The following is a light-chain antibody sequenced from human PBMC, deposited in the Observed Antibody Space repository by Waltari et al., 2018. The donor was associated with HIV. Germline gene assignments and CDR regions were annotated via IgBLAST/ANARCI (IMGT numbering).Light chain of an antibody. Sequence: EIVLTQSPGTLSLSPGERATLSCRASQTVSSSYLAWYQQKPGQAPRLLIYGASNRATGISDRFSGSGSGTDFTLTISRLEPEDFAVYYCQQYYGAPETFGQGTKVEIK. J-gene: IGKJ1*01. CDR1: QTVSSSY. V-gene: IGKV3-20*01. CDR2: GAS. CDR3: QQYYGAPET.